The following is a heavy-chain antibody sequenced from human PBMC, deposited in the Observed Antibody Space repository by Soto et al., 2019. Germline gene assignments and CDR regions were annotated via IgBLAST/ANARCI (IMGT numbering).Heavy chain of an antibody. V-gene: IGHV5-10-1*01. Sequence: GESLKISCKGSGYSFTSCWISWVRQMPGKGLEWMGRIDPSDSYTNYSPSFQGHVTISADKSISTAYLQWSSLKASDTAMYYCARHGIDVWDYGMDVWGQGTTVTVSS. CDR1: GYSFTSCW. D-gene: IGHD1-20*01. J-gene: IGHJ6*02. CDR2: IDPSDSYT. CDR3: ARHGIDVWDYGMDV.